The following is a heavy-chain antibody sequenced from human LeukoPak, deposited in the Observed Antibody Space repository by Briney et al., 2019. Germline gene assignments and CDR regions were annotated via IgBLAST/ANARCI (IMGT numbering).Heavy chain of an antibody. CDR1: GFTFRTYA. J-gene: IGHJ4*02. V-gene: IGHV3-23*01. D-gene: IGHD4-11*01. CDR2: ISGSGGST. CDR3: ANDYSNYLDY. Sequence: PGGSLRLSCAASGFTFRTYAMSWVRQAPGKGLEWVSGISGSGGSTYYADSVKGRFTISRDNSKNTLYLQMNSLRAEDTAVYYCANDYSNYLDYWGQGTLVTVSS.